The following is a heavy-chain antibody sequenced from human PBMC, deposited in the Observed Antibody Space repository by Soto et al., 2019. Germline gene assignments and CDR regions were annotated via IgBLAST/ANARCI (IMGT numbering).Heavy chain of an antibody. D-gene: IGHD6-19*01. CDR1: GGTFSSYA. Sequence: QVQLVQSGAEVKKPGSSVKVSCKASGGTFSSYAISWVRQAPGQGLEWMGGIIPILGTANYAQKFQGRVTITADKSTSTAYMELSSLRSEDTAVYYCARSTLDSSGWYGFDYWGQGTLVTVSS. V-gene: IGHV1-69*06. J-gene: IGHJ4*02. CDR3: ARSTLDSSGWYGFDY. CDR2: IIPILGTA.